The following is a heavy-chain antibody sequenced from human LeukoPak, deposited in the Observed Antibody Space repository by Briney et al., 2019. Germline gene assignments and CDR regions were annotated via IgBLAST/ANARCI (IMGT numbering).Heavy chain of an antibody. J-gene: IGHJ5*02. CDR1: GGSISSGGYS. Sequence: SETLSLTCAVSGGSISSGGYSWSWIRQPPGKGLEWIGYIYHSGSTYYNPSLKSRVTISVDRSKNQFSLKLSSVTAADTAVYYCARGGDYDFWSGSGIWFDPWGQGTLVTVPS. D-gene: IGHD3-3*01. CDR3: ARGGDYDFWSGSGIWFDP. V-gene: IGHV4-30-2*01. CDR2: IYHSGST.